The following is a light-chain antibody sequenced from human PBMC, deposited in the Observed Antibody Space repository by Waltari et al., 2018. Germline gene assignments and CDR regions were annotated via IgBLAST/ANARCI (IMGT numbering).Light chain of an antibody. V-gene: IGKV1-5*03. CDR2: QAS. CDR1: QSVGRL. CDR3: QQYIAYWT. J-gene: IGKJ1*01. Sequence: DFQLPQSPSILSASVGDRVTITCRASQSVGRLLAWYQQKPGSAPKLLIYQASNFESGVPSRFSGAGSGTEFTRTISSLQPDDVATYYCQQYIAYWTFGQGTKVQSK.